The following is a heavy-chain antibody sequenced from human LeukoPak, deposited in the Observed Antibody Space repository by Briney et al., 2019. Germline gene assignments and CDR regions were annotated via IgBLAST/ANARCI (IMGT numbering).Heavy chain of an antibody. CDR2: IYYSGST. J-gene: IGHJ4*02. V-gene: IGHV4-30-4*08. D-gene: IGHD4-11*01. CDR3: ARFFILVTTIDY. Sequence: SQTLSLTCTVSGGSISSGDYYWSWIRQPPGKGPEWIGYIYYSGSTYYNPSLKSRVTISVDTSKNQFSLKLSSVTAADTAVYYCARFFILVTTIDYWGQGTLVTVSS. CDR1: GGSISSGDYY.